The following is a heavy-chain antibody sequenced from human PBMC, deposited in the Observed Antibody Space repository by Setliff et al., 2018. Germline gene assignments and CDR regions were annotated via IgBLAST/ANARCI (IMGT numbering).Heavy chain of an antibody. D-gene: IGHD5-12*01. V-gene: IGHV4-39*01. CDR3: ARYQAATMLNY. J-gene: IGHJ4*02. CDR2: IFNSGST. Sequence: PSETLSLTCTAPGDSFRSSSSYYWGRIRQPPGKGLEWIGTIFNSGSTLYSPSLKSRVTMSVDTSKNQLSLEVTSVTAADTAVYYCARYQAATMLNYWGQGTLVTVPQ. CDR1: GDSFRSSSSYY.